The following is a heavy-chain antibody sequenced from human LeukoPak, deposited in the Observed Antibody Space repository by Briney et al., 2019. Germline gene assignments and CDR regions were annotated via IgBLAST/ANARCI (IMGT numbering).Heavy chain of an antibody. CDR1: GFTFSSYA. J-gene: IGHJ3*01. CDR3: AKRPLRGYCSSTSCYGL. Sequence: GGSLRLSCAASGFTFSSYAMSWVRQAPGKGLEWVSAISGSGGSTYYADSVRGRFTISRDNSKNTLYLQMNSLRAEDTAVYYCAKRPLRGYCSSTSCYGLWGQGTMVTVSS. V-gene: IGHV3-23*01. D-gene: IGHD2-2*01. CDR2: ISGSGGST.